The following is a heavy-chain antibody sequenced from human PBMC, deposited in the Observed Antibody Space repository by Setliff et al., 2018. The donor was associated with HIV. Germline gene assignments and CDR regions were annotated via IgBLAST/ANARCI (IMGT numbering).Heavy chain of an antibody. J-gene: IGHJ4*02. CDR3: ASSYSGYDWEIDY. Sequence: PGGSLRLSCAASGFTFSSYGMHWVRQAPGKGLEWVAVIWYDGSNKYYADSVKGRFTISRDNSKNTLYLQMNSLRAEDTAVYYCASSYSGYDWEIDYWGQGTLVTVS. CDR2: IWYDGSNK. CDR1: GFTFSSYG. V-gene: IGHV3-33*08. D-gene: IGHD5-12*01.